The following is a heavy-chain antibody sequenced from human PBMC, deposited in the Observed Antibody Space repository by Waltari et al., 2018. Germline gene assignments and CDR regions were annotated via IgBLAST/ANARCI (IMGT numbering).Heavy chain of an antibody. J-gene: IGHJ4*02. CDR2: XXXXXXT. CDR1: GGSFSGYY. CDR3: AXGXRWXXXXXXGTSFXX. D-gene: IGHD6-13*01. V-gene: IGHV4-34*01. Sequence: VQLXXXXXXXLKPXETLSLTCAVXGGSFSGYYWSWIXXXPGKGLEWIGEXXXXXXTXXNPSLKSRXXXXXXXSKNQXSLKLXSVXXADTAVYYXAXGXRWXXXXXXGTSFXXWGQG.